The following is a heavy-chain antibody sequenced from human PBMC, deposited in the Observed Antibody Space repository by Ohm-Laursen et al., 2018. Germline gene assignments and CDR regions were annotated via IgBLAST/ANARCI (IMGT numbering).Heavy chain of an antibody. D-gene: IGHD3-22*01. J-gene: IGHJ4*02. Sequence: SLRLSCTASGFTFSSYWMSWVRQAPGKGLEWVSAISGSGGSTYYADSVKGRFTISRDNSKNTLYLQMNSLRAEDTAVYYCAKAVTMIVVGLDYWGQGTLVTVSS. CDR1: GFTFSSYW. CDR2: ISGSGGST. V-gene: IGHV3-23*01. CDR3: AKAVTMIVVGLDY.